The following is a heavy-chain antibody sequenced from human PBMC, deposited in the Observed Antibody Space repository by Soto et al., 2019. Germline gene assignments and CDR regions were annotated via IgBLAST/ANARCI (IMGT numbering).Heavy chain of an antibody. CDR3: AGGPPNWGFDF. CDR2: MSPKSADT. V-gene: IGHV1-8*01. Sequence: QVQLVQSGAEVKKPGASVKVSCKASGYTFTSNDINWVRQATGQGFEWMGWMSPKSADTGYAQKFQGRVTMTRDTSISTAYMELSSLRSEDTAVYYCAGGPPNWGFDFWGQGTLVTVPS. CDR1: GYTFTSND. J-gene: IGHJ4*02. D-gene: IGHD7-27*01.